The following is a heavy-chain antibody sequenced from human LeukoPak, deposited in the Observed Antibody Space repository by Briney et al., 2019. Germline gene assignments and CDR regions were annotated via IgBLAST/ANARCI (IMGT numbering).Heavy chain of an antibody. V-gene: IGHV4-59*11. CDR3: ARDTFGSGSYFRY. J-gene: IGHJ4*02. CDR1: GGSLSSHY. D-gene: IGHD3-10*01. Sequence: SETLSLTCTVSGGSLSSHYWSWLRQPPGKGLEWGGHIYYSGDTNYNPSLKGRVTISVDTSKIHFSLKLSSVTAADTAVYYCARDTFGSGSYFRYWGQGTLVTVSS. CDR2: IYYSGDT.